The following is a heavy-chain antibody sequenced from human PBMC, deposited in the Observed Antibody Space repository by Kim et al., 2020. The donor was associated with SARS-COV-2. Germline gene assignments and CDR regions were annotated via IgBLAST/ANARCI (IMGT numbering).Heavy chain of an antibody. CDR3: ARPHSSSSDAFDI. J-gene: IGHJ3*02. Sequence: SPSFQGQVTISADKSISTAYLQGSSLKASDTAMYYCARPHSSSSDAFDIWGQGTMVTVSS. V-gene: IGHV5-51*01. D-gene: IGHD6-6*01.